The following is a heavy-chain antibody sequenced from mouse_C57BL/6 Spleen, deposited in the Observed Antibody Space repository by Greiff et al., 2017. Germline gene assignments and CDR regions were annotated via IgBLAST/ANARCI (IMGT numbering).Heavy chain of an antibody. CDR3: ARKEAPYYAMDY. CDR2: IYPGDGDT. Sequence: QVQLKESGPELVKPGASVKISCKASGYAFSSSWMNWVKQRPGKGLEWIGRIYPGDGDTNYNGKFKGKATLTADKSSSTAYMQLSSLTSEDSAVYFCARKEAPYYAMDYWGQGTSVTVSS. J-gene: IGHJ4*01. V-gene: IGHV1-82*01. CDR1: GYAFSSSW.